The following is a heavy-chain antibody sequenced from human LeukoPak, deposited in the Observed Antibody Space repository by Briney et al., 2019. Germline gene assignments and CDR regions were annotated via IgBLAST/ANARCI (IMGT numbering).Heavy chain of an antibody. Sequence: GGSLRLSCAASGFTFSDYYMSWIRQAPGKGLEWLSFISSSGAVIHYADSVKGRFTISRDSVKNSLSLQMNSLRVADTAIYYCARIRSPNEDAFDIWGQGTMVTVSS. CDR2: ISSSGAVI. CDR3: ARIRSPNEDAFDI. CDR1: GFTFSDYY. J-gene: IGHJ3*02. V-gene: IGHV3-11*01.